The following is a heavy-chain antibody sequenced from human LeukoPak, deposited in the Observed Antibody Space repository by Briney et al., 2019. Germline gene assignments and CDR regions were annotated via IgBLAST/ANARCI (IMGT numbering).Heavy chain of an antibody. J-gene: IGHJ4*02. D-gene: IGHD3-10*01. CDR2: IHHSGST. Sequence: PSETLSLTCIVSGYSISSGYYWGWIRQPPGKGLEWIGIIHHSGSTHYNPSLKSRVTISQDTPKNQFSLKLTSVTAADTAVHFCARARMDGSGSFPYYFDYWGQGSLVTVSS. CDR1: GYSISSGYY. CDR3: ARARMDGSGSFPYYFDY. V-gene: IGHV4-38-2*02.